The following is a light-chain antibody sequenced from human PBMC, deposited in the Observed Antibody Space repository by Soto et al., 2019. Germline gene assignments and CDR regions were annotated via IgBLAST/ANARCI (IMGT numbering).Light chain of an antibody. CDR1: QSVSSSY. CDR2: GAS. V-gene: IGKV3-20*01. J-gene: IGKJ1*01. Sequence: EIVLTQSPGTLSLSPGERATLSCRASQSVSSSYLAWYQQKPGQAPRLLIYGASSRATGIPDRFSGSGSGTDFTLTISRLEPEDFAVYYCQQYGSLPHGWTFGQGTKVEIK. CDR3: QQYGSLPHGWT.